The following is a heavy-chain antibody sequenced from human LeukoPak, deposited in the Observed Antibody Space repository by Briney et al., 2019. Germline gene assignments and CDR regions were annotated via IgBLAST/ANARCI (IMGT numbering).Heavy chain of an antibody. CDR3: AKLFVVVPAAISLDPDAFDI. CDR2: ISDSGGST. J-gene: IGHJ3*02. Sequence: HSGGSLRLSCAASGFTFNNYAMSWVRQAPGKGLEWFSAISDSGGSTYYADSVQGRFTISRDNSKNTLSLQMSSLRAEDTAVYYCAKLFVVVPAAISLDPDAFDIWGQGTMVTVSS. D-gene: IGHD2-2*01. CDR1: GFTFNNYA. V-gene: IGHV3-23*01.